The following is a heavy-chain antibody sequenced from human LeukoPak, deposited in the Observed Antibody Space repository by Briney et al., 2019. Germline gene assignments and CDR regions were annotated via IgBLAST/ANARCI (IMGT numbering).Heavy chain of an antibody. CDR1: GYSISSSYY. Sequence: SETLSLTCAVSGYSISSSYYWSWIRQPAGKGLEWIGRIYTSGSTNYNPSLKSRVTMSVDTSKNQFSLKLSSVTAADTAVYYCARGPYYDILTGYYDLDYWGQGTLVTVSS. D-gene: IGHD3-9*01. CDR3: ARGPYYDILTGYYDLDY. CDR2: IYTSGST. V-gene: IGHV4-4*07. J-gene: IGHJ4*02.